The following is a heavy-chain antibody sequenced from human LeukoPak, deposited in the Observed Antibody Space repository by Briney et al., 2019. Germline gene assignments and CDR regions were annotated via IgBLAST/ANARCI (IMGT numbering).Heavy chain of an antibody. D-gene: IGHD3-22*01. Sequence: SETLSLTCTVSGGSISSSSYYWGWIRQPPGKGLEWIGSTYYSGSTYYNPSLKSRVTISVDTSKNQFSLKLSSVTAADTAVYYCAREGATYYYDSSGYRPPSGYWGQGTLVTVSS. CDR2: TYYSGST. V-gene: IGHV4-39*07. CDR1: GGSISSSSYY. J-gene: IGHJ4*02. CDR3: AREGATYYYDSSGYRPPSGY.